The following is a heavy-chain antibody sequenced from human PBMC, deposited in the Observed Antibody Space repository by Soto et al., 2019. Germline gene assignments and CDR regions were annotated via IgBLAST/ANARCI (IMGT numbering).Heavy chain of an antibody. CDR2: ISAYNGNT. J-gene: IGHJ4*02. Sequence: ASVKVSCKASGYTFTSYGISWVRQAPGQGLEWMGWISAYNGNTNYAQKLQGRVTMTTDTSTSTAYMELRSLRSDDTAVYYCARDPFYGSVSYYNVHFDYWGQGTLVTVSS. CDR3: ARDPFYGSVSYYNVHFDY. CDR1: GYTFTSYG. V-gene: IGHV1-18*01. D-gene: IGHD3-10*01.